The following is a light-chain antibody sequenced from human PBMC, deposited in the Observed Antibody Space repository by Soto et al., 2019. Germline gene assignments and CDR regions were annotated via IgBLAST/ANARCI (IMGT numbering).Light chain of an antibody. Sequence: DIQMTQSPSSLSASVGDRFTITSRASQSISSYLNWYQQKPWKAAKLLSFAASSLQSGVPSRFSGSGSGTDFTLTISSLQPEDFATYYCQQSYSTPQSFGQGTKVDIK. V-gene: IGKV1-39*01. CDR3: QQSYSTPQS. CDR1: QSISSY. J-gene: IGKJ1*01. CDR2: AAS.